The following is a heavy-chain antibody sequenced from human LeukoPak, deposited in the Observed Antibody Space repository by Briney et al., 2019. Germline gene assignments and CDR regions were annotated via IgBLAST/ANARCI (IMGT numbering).Heavy chain of an antibody. CDR1: GFTFSNAW. V-gene: IGHV3-74*01. CDR3: ARDFAGDRDY. J-gene: IGHJ4*02. CDR2: INPNGITT. Sequence: GGSLRLSCAASGFTFSNAWMNWVRQAPGKGLVWVARINPNGITTTYTDSVKGRFTISRDNVKNTLYLQMNSLRAEDTAVYYCARDFAGDRDYWGQGTLVTVSS. D-gene: IGHD4-17*01.